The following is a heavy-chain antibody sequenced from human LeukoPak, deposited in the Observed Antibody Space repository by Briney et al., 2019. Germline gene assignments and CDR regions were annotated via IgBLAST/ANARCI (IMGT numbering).Heavy chain of an antibody. CDR2: IRYDGSNK. CDR1: GFTFSSYG. Sequence: GGSLTLSCAASGFTFSSYGMHWVRQAPGKGLEWVAFIRYDGSNKYYADSVKGRFTISRDNSKNTLYLQMNSLRAEDTAVYYCAKDRRGSYTFDYWGQGTLVTVSS. V-gene: IGHV3-30*02. CDR3: AKDRRGSYTFDY. D-gene: IGHD1-26*01. J-gene: IGHJ4*02.